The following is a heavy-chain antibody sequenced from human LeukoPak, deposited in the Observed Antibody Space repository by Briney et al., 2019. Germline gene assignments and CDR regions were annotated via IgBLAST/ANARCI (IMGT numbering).Heavy chain of an antibody. CDR3: ARAARGYSYGSHFDY. J-gene: IGHJ4*02. Sequence: SETLSLICTVSGGSISSYYWSWIRQPPGKGLEWLGYIYYSGSTNYNPSLKSRVTISVDTSKNQFSLKLSSVTAADTAVYYCARAARGYSYGSHFDYWGQGTLVTVSS. CDR1: GGSISSYY. V-gene: IGHV4-59*01. CDR2: IYYSGST. D-gene: IGHD5-18*01.